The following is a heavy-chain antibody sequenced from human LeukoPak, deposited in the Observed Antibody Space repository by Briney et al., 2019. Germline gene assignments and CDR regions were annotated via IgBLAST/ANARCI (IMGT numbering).Heavy chain of an antibody. CDR3: ARVDRIYDILTGSYCYYMDV. D-gene: IGHD3-9*01. CDR1: GGTFSSFA. V-gene: IGHV1-69*13. CDR2: IFPLFATS. Sequence: SVKVSCKVPGGTFSSFAISWVRQAPGQGLEWMGGIFPLFATSVYAQKFQGRVTITADESTTTAYLELRSLRYEDTAVYYCARVDRIYDILTGSYCYYMDVWGKGTTVTISS. J-gene: IGHJ6*03.